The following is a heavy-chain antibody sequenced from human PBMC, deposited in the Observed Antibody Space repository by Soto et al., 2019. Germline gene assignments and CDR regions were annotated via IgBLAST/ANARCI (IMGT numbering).Heavy chain of an antibody. J-gene: IGHJ4*02. CDR3: VCGGNFFIY. CDR1: GFTLSTYW. V-gene: IGHV3-7*01. D-gene: IGHD3-16*01. CDR2: MDQDGSET. Sequence: EVQLVESGGGLVQPGGSLRLSCAASGFTLSTYWMTWVRQPPGKGLEWVANMDQDGSETYYVDSVRGRFTVSRDNAKNSLYLQMNSLRVEDTAVYYCVCGGNFFIYWGQGTLVTVSP.